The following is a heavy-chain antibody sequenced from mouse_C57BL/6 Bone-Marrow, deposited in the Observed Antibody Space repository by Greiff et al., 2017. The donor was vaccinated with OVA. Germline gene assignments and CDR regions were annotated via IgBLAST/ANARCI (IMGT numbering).Heavy chain of an antibody. CDR2: IDPSDSET. D-gene: IGHD2-4*01. CDR1: GYTFTSYW. Sequence: QVQLQQSGAELVRPGSSVKLSCKASGYTFTSYWMHWVKQRPIQGLEWIGNIDPSDSETHYNQKFKDKATLTVDKSSSTAYMQLSSLTSEDSAVYYYARSGDYDYYAMDYWGQGTSVTVSS. J-gene: IGHJ4*01. CDR3: ARSGDYDYYAMDY. V-gene: IGHV1-52*01.